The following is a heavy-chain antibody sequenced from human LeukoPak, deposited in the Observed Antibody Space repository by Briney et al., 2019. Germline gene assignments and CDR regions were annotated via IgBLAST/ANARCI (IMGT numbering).Heavy chain of an antibody. V-gene: IGHV3-33*05. CDR1: GFTFSDYG. D-gene: IGHD4-11*01. CDR3: ARLTTFVWLGKSAEGGDY. Sequence: GRSLRLSCAASGFTFSDYGMHWVRQAPGKGLEWVAVVSYDENTQHYAESVKGRFTVARDNSKNTLYLQMNSLRAEDTAVYYCARLTTFVWLGKSAEGGDYWGQGTLVTVSA. J-gene: IGHJ4*02. CDR2: VSYDENTQ.